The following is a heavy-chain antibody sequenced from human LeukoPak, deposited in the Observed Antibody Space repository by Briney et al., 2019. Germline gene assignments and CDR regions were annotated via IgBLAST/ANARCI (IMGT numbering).Heavy chain of an antibody. Sequence: SETLSLTCTVSNDSISPLYWGWIRQPPGKGLEFIGCIFYSGTTNFNPSLKSRVALSVDTSKNQFSLRLNSVTAADTAVYYCARGGSAAKYYFDSWGQGTLVTVSS. J-gene: IGHJ4*02. CDR3: ARGGSAAKYYFDS. V-gene: IGHV4-59*11. D-gene: IGHD6-13*01. CDR1: NDSISPLY. CDR2: IFYSGTT.